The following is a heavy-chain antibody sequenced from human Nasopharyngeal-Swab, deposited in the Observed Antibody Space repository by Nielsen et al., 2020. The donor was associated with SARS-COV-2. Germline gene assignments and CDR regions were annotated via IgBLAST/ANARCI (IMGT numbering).Heavy chain of an antibody. V-gene: IGHV4-30-4*01. CDR3: ARDYYDSSGYYGGFDP. J-gene: IGHJ5*02. Sequence: RQAPGNGLEWIGYIYYSGSTYYNPPLKSRVTISVDTSKNQFSLKLSSVTAADTAVYYCARDYYDSSGYYGGFDPWGQGTLVTVSS. CDR2: IYYSGST. D-gene: IGHD3-22*01.